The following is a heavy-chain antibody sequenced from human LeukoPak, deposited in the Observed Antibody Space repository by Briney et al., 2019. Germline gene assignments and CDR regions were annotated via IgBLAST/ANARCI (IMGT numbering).Heavy chain of an antibody. Sequence: GASVKVSCKASGYTFISYGISWVRQAPGQGLEWMGWISAYNGNTNYAQKFQGRVTVTRDTSTSTVHMELSGLRSEDTAVYYCARDQEAFDYWGQGTLVTVSS. CDR2: ISAYNGNT. J-gene: IGHJ4*02. CDR1: GYTFISYG. CDR3: ARDQEAFDY. V-gene: IGHV1-18*01.